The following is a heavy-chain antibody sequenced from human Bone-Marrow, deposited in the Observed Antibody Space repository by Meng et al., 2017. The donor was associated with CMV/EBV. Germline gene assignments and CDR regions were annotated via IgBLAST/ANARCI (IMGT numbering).Heavy chain of an antibody. CDR1: GFTFSSYD. V-gene: IGHV3-33*06. CDR2: IWYDGSNE. J-gene: IGHJ4*02. D-gene: IGHD1-26*01. CDR3: AKDPVRPTTHFDY. Sequence: GESLKISCAASGFTFSSYDMHWVRQAPGKGLEWVALIWYDGSNEYYADSVKGRFTISRDNSKNTLYLQMNSLRAEDTAVYYCAKDPVRPTTHFDYWGQGTLVTVSS.